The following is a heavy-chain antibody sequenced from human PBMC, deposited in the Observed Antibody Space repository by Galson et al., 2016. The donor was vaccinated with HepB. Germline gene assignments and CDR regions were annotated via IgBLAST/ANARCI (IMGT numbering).Heavy chain of an antibody. J-gene: IGHJ6*02. CDR3: ARRRDGFYGMDV. V-gene: IGHV5-51*01. CDR1: GYSFSIFW. D-gene: IGHD5-24*01. CDR2: IYPGDSET. Sequence: QSGAEVKKPGASLKISCKASGYSFSIFWIAWVRQMPGKGLEWLGIIYPGDSETRYSPSFQGQVTFSADKSINTAYLQWSSLKASDTAMYFCARRRDGFYGMDVWGQGTTVIV.